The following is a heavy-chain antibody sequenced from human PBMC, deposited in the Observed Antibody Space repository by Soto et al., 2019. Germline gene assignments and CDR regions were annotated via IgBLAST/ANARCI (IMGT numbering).Heavy chain of an antibody. CDR3: AKGRGYCSSTSCYVASDY. J-gene: IGHJ4*02. Sequence: EVQVLESGGGSVQPGGSLRLSCAASGFTFSSCAMSWVRQAPGKGLEWVSAISGSGGSTFYADPVKGRFTISRDNSKTTMYLQMNSLGAEDTAVYYCAKGRGYCSSTSCYVASDYWGQGTLVTVSS. CDR2: ISGSGGST. D-gene: IGHD2-2*01. V-gene: IGHV3-23*01. CDR1: GFTFSSCA.